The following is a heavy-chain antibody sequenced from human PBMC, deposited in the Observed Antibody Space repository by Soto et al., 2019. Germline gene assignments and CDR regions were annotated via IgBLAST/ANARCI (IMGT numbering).Heavy chain of an antibody. Sequence: EVQLVETGGGLIQPGGSLRLSCAASVFTVSSNYMSWVRQAPGKGLEWVSVIYSGGSTYYADSVKGRFTISRDNSKNTLYLQMNSLRAEDTAVYYCARGAAYYYYGMDVWGQGTTVTVSS. CDR1: VFTVSSNY. V-gene: IGHV3-53*02. J-gene: IGHJ6*02. CDR3: ARGAAYYYYGMDV. D-gene: IGHD2-15*01. CDR2: IYSGGST.